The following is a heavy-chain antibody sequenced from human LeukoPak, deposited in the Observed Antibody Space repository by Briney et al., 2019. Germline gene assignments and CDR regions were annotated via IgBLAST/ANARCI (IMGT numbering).Heavy chain of an antibody. Sequence: ASVKVSCKASGYTFTSYDINWVRQATGQGLEGMGWMNPNSGNTGYAQKLQGRVTITRNTSISTAYMELSSLRSVDTAVYYCARTQKRCGGDCSADYWGQGTLVTVSS. CDR1: GYTFTSYD. V-gene: IGHV1-8*03. CDR2: MNPNSGNT. J-gene: IGHJ4*02. CDR3: ARTQKRCGGDCSADY. D-gene: IGHD2-21*02.